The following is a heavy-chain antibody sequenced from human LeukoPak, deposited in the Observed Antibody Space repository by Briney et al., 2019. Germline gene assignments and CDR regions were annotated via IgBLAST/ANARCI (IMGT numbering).Heavy chain of an antibody. CDR2: INHSGRT. Sequence: SESLSLTRAVYGGSFSGYYSRWIRQPPGKGLEWSGEINHSGRTNYTTSLKSRVTISVDRSKNQFSLKLRSVTAADTAVYYCARVGTYYYGSGSYFGRYYYYLDVWGKGTTVTVSS. J-gene: IGHJ6*03. V-gene: IGHV4-34*01. CDR3: ARVGTYYYGSGSYFGRYYYYLDV. D-gene: IGHD3-10*01. CDR1: GGSFSGYY.